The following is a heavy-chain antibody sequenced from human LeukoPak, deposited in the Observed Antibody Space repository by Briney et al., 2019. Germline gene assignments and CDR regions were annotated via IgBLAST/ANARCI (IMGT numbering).Heavy chain of an antibody. CDR1: GFTFSSYI. J-gene: IGHJ4*02. Sequence: TPGGSLRLSCAASGFTFSSYIMNWVRQAPGKGLEWVSSISSSSSYIYYADSVKGRFTISRDNAKNSLYLQMNSLRAEDTAVYYCARHWGNVYYFDYWGPGNLVTVSS. V-gene: IGHV3-21*01. CDR3: ARHWGNVYYFDY. CDR2: ISSSSSYI. D-gene: IGHD7-27*01.